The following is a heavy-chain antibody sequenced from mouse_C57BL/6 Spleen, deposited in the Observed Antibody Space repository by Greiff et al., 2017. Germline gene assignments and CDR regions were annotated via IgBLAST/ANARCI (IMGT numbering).Heavy chain of an antibody. CDR2: INPGGGGT. D-gene: IGHD4-1*01. CDR3: ARANDWEGRDY. V-gene: IGHV1-54*01. J-gene: IGHJ2*01. Sequence: VQLLQSGAELVRPGTSVKVSCKASGYAFTNYLIEWVQQRPGQGLEWIGVINPGGGGTNYTEKFKGKATLTADKSSSTAYMQLSGLTSEDSAVYFCARANDWEGRDYGGQGTTLTVSS. CDR1: GYAFTNYL.